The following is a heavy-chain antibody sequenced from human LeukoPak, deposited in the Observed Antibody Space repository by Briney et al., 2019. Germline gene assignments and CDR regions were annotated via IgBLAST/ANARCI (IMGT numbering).Heavy chain of an antibody. V-gene: IGHV3-53*01. CDR2: IYHGQST. CDR1: GFTVSTIY. D-gene: IGHD3-22*01. Sequence: PGGSLRLSCAASGFTVSTIYMSWVRQAPGKGLEWISAIYHGQSTSYADSVKGRFNISRDNSKNTLFLQMNSLRAEDTAVYYGVASAYSQRNYFDVWGQGTLVTVSS. CDR3: VASAYSQRNYFDV. J-gene: IGHJ4*02.